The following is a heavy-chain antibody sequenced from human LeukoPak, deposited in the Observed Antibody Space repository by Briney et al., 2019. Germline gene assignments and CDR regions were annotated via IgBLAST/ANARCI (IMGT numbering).Heavy chain of an antibody. CDR3: ARDVDTAMVWASWFDP. Sequence: SETLSLTCAVYGGSFSGYYWSWIRQPPGKGLEWIGEINHSGSTNYNPSLKSRVTMSVDTSKNQFSLRLSSVTAADTAVYYCARDVDTAMVWASWFDPWGQGTLVTVSS. D-gene: IGHD5-18*01. CDR2: INHSGST. J-gene: IGHJ5*02. V-gene: IGHV4-34*01. CDR1: GGSFSGYY.